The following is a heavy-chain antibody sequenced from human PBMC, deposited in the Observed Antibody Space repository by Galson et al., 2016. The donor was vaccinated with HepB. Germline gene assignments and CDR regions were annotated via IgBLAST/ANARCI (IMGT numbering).Heavy chain of an antibody. CDR2: MNPNSGYT. D-gene: IGHD6-6*01. CDR3: ARAFRSSTVAARVFDP. CDR1: GYTFTSYD. V-gene: IGHV1-8*01. J-gene: IGHJ5*02. Sequence: SVKVSCKAFGYTFTSYDINWVRQAGGQGLEWMGWMNPNSGYTGYPQKFQDRVTMTRNTSKNTAHMELTGLTPEDTAVYYCARAFRSSTVAARVFDPWGQGTLVTVSS.